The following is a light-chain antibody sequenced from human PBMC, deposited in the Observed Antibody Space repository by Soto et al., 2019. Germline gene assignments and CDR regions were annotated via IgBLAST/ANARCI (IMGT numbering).Light chain of an antibody. V-gene: IGKV3-15*01. J-gene: IGKJ3*01. CDR2: GAS. CDR3: QQRSNWPRLT. Sequence: EIVMTQSPATLSVSPGERASLSCRASQSVSSNLSCYQQKPGQAPRLLIYGASTRATGIPARFSGSGSGTDFTLTISSLEPEDFAVYYCQQRSNWPRLTFGPGTKVDI. CDR1: QSVSSN.